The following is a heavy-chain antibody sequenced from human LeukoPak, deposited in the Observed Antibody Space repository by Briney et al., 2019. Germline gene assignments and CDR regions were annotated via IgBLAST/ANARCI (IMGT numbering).Heavy chain of an antibody. Sequence: SETLSLTCSVSGGSISSYYWSWIRQPPGKGLEWIGYIYYSGSTNYNPSLKSRVIISVDTSKNQFSLKLSSVTAADTAVYYCARQGAGMVTFGGVIARDWLDPWGQGILVTVSS. CDR1: GGSISSYY. D-gene: IGHD3-16*02. J-gene: IGHJ5*02. CDR2: IYYSGST. CDR3: ARQGAGMVTFGGVIARDWLDP. V-gene: IGHV4-59*08.